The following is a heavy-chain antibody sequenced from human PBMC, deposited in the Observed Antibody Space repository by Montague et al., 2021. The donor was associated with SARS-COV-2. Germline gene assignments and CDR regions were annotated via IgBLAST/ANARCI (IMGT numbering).Heavy chain of an antibody. CDR2: VYRNGKT. D-gene: IGHD4-23*01. Sequence: TLSLTCSVSGDSIANNRYYWSWIRQPAGQGLERIGRVYRNGKTNYNPALKSRVSIVLDTPKNHFSLSLESVTAADTAVYYCARITVITPRYFDSWGQGSLVTVAS. CDR3: ARITVITPRYFDS. J-gene: IGHJ4*02. CDR1: GDSIANNRYY. V-gene: IGHV4-61*02.